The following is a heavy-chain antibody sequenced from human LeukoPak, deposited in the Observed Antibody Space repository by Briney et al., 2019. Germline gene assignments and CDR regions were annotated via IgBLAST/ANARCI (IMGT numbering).Heavy chain of an antibody. CDR1: GYTFTSYY. V-gene: IGHV1-46*01. Sequence: GASVKVSCKASGYTFTSYYMHWVRQAPGQGLEWMGIINPSGGSTSYAQKFQGRVTVTRDTSTSTVYMELSSLRSEDTAVYYCAREDRGCTNGVCADNPPPLNYWGQGTLVTVSS. CDR3: AREDRGCTNGVCADNPPPLNY. CDR2: INPSGGST. J-gene: IGHJ4*02. D-gene: IGHD2-8*01.